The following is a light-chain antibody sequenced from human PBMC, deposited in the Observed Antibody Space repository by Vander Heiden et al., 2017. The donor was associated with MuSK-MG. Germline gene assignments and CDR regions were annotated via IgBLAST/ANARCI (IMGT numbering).Light chain of an antibody. V-gene: IGKV3-11*01. CDR1: QSVSSN. Sequence: EIVLTQSPANMSLSPGDTATLSCRASQSVSSNLAWYQQKPGQAPRLLIYDASNRATGIPARFSGSGSGTDFTLTISSLEPEDFEVYYCQQCIYWPLTFGGGTKVEIK. J-gene: IGKJ4*01. CDR3: QQCIYWPLT. CDR2: DAS.